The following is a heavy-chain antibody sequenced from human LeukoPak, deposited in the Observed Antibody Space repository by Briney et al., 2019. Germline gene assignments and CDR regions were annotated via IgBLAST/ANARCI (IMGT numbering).Heavy chain of an antibody. Sequence: TSETLSLTCTVSGGSNSSYYWSWIRQPPGKGLERIGYISDTGNTNYNPSLKSRVTMSVDTSKDQFSLKLSSVTAADTAVYSCARGVTMVQGYYYYMDVWGKGATVTVSS. D-gene: IGHD3-10*01. CDR1: GGSNSSYY. CDR2: ISDTGNT. J-gene: IGHJ6*03. V-gene: IGHV4-59*01. CDR3: ARGVTMVQGYYYYMDV.